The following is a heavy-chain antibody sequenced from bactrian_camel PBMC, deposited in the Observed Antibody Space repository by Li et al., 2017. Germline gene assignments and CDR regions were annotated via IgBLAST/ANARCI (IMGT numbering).Heavy chain of an antibody. CDR2: IYIGGDNR. Sequence: HVQLVESGGGSAQAGGALRLTCTSSAYFYEMNCMAWFRQAPGKEREGVAAIYIGGDNRYYDDSVKGRFTISQDNSKNTLFLQMNVLRPEDTAMYYCAARKVARGSHFSLGRAPALRRNEYNFWGQGTQVTVS. V-gene: IGHV3S54*01. D-gene: IGHD2*01. CDR1: AYFYEMNC. CDR3: AARKVARGSHFSLGRAPALRRNEYNF. J-gene: IGHJ4*01.